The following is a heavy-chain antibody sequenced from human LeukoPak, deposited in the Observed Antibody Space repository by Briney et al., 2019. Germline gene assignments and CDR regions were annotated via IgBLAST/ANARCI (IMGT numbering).Heavy chain of an antibody. CDR2: IRHDGSKK. D-gene: IGHD5-24*01. CDR3: AKSGDGYRFDY. J-gene: IGHJ4*02. CDR1: GFTFSSDG. V-gene: IGHV3-30*02. Sequence: PGGSLRLSCAAFGFTFSSDGVGWVRQAPGKGLEWVAFIRHDGSKKYYADTVKGRFTTSRDNSKNTLDLQMNSLRSEGTAVYYCAKSGDGYRFDYWGQGTLVTVSS.